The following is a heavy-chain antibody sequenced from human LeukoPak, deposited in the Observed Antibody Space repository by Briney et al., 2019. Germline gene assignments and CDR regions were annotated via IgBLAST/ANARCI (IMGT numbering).Heavy chain of an antibody. CDR3: AREYGNRAY. D-gene: IGHD4-17*01. Sequence: ASETLPHPCTVSSGSIGGFYWSWIRQPAGKGLEWIGRINPNGGSNYNPSLKSLVTMSTDTSSNKFSLKLRSVTAADTAVYYCAREYGNRAYWGRGILVTVSS. J-gene: IGHJ4*02. CDR2: INPNGGS. CDR1: SGSIGGFY. V-gene: IGHV4-4*07.